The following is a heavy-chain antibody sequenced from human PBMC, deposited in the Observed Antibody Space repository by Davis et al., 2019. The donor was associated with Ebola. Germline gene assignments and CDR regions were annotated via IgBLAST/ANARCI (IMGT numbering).Heavy chain of an antibody. Sequence: PSETLSLTCAVYGGSFSGYYWSWIRQPPGKGLEWIGEINHSGSTNYNPSLKSRVTISVDTSKNQFSLKLSSVTAADTAVYYCARGVYDFWSGYYTSDWFDPWGQGTLVTVSS. J-gene: IGHJ5*02. CDR2: INHSGST. V-gene: IGHV4-34*01. CDR3: ARGVYDFWSGYYTSDWFDP. D-gene: IGHD3-3*01. CDR1: GGSFSGYY.